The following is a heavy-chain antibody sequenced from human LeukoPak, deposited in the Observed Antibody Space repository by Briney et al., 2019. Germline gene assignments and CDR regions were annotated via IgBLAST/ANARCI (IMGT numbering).Heavy chain of an antibody. CDR3: AKGGGYSLGPNDY. D-gene: IGHD5-18*01. J-gene: IGHJ4*02. Sequence: PGGSLRLSCAASGFTFSSYAMSWVRQAPGKGLEWVSAISGSGGSTYYADSVKGRFTISRDNSKNTLYLQMNSLRAEDTAVYYCAKGGGYSLGPNDYGGQEPLVTVSS. V-gene: IGHV3-23*01. CDR1: GFTFSSYA. CDR2: ISGSGGST.